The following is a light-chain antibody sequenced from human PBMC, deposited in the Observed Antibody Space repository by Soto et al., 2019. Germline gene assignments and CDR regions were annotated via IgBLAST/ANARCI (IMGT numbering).Light chain of an antibody. Sequence: QSVLTQPASVSGSPGQSITISCTGTSSDVGGYNYVSWYQKHPGKAPKLMLYDVADRPSGVSNRFSGSKSGNTASLTISGLQAEDEADYYCSSYTSSSTLVFGGGTKLTVL. CDR1: SSDVGGYNY. CDR2: DVA. CDR3: SSYTSSSTLV. J-gene: IGLJ2*01. V-gene: IGLV2-14*01.